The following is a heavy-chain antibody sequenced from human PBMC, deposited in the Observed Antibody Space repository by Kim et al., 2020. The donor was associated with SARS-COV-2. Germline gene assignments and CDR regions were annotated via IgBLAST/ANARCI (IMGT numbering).Heavy chain of an antibody. CDR3: ASSATKQSFRTAFDI. J-gene: IGHJ3*02. Sequence: SETLSLTCAVSGGSISSSNWWSWVRQPPGKGLEWIGEIYHSGSTNYNPSLKSRVTISVDKSKNQFSLKLSSVTAADTAVYYCASSATKQSFRTAFDIWGQGTMVTVSS. CDR2: IYHSGST. V-gene: IGHV4-4*02. D-gene: IGHD3-10*01. CDR1: GGSISSSNW.